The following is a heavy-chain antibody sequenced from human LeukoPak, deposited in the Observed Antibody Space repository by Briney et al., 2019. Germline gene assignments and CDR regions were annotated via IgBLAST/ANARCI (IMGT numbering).Heavy chain of an antibody. J-gene: IGHJ3*02. D-gene: IGHD1-1*01. CDR3: AKDKGTGGYGDAFDI. CDR1: GFTFSDYN. V-gene: IGHV3-11*01. CDR2: ISRSGSTK. Sequence: PGGSLRLSCAASGFTFSDYNMRWIRQAPGKGLEWVSSISRSGSTKYYADSVKGRFTISRDNAKNSLYLQMNSLRAEDTALYYCAKDKGTGGYGDAFDIWGQGTMVTVSS.